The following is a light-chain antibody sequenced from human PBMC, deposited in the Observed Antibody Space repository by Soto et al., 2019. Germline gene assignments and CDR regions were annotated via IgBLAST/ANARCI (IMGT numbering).Light chain of an antibody. CDR2: DAS. Sequence: DIQMTQSPSTLSASVGDRVTITCRASQSISSWLAWYQQKPGKAPKLLIYDASSLESGVPSRFSGSGSGTEFTPTISSLQSEDFALYYCQQYNNWPRGGTFGQGTKVDIK. CDR3: QQYNNWPRGGT. V-gene: IGKV1-5*01. J-gene: IGKJ1*01. CDR1: QSISSW.